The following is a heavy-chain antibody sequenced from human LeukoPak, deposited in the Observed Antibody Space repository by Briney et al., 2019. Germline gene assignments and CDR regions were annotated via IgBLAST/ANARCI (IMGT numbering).Heavy chain of an antibody. CDR1: GGSFSGYY. CDR2: INHSGST. CDR3: ARASSWFDY. V-gene: IGHV4-34*01. J-gene: IGHJ4*02. Sequence: SETLCLTCAVYGGSFSGYYWSWIRQPPGRGLEWIGEINHSGSTNYNPSLKSRVTISVDTSKNQFSLKLSSVTAADTAVYYCARASSWFDYWGQGTLVTVSS. D-gene: IGHD6-13*01.